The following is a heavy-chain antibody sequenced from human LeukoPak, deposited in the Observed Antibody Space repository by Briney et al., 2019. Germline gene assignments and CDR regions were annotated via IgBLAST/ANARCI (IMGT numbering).Heavy chain of an antibody. V-gene: IGHV3-7*03. Sequence: GGSLRLSCAASGFTFSSYWMNWARQAPGKGLEWVASINHNGNVDYYVDSVKGRFTISRDNAKNSLYLQMCNLRAEDTAVYFCARGGGLDVWGQGATVTVSS. CDR3: ARGGGLDV. CDR2: INHNGNVD. CDR1: GFTFSSYW. D-gene: IGHD3-16*01. J-gene: IGHJ6*02.